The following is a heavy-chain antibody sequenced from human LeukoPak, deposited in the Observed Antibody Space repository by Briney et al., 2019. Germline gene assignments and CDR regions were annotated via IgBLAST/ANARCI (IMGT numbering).Heavy chain of an antibody. D-gene: IGHD1-1*01. CDR3: ARDPRTVRI. CDR1: GFTFSSYS. Sequence: GGSLRLSCAASGFTFSSYSMNWVRQAPGKGLEWVSSISSSSSYIYYADSVKGRFTISRDNAKNLLYLHMDSLRVEDTAIYYCARDPRTVRIWGQGTLVTVSS. J-gene: IGHJ4*02. CDR2: ISSSSSYI. V-gene: IGHV3-21*01.